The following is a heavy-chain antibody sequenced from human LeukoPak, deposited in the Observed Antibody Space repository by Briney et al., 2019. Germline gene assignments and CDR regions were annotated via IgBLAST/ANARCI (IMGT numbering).Heavy chain of an antibody. CDR3: GMSGDRVPLQDDVFDV. Sequence: GESLKISCKVSGYSFTSYCIGWVRQMPGKGLEWMGIIYPGDSGPTYSPSFQGQVTISVDKSINTAYPQWSGLQASDTAMYYCGMSGDRVPLQDDVFDVWGQGTMVTVST. J-gene: IGHJ3*01. CDR1: GYSFTSYC. CDR2: IYPGDSGP. D-gene: IGHD1-26*01. V-gene: IGHV5-51*01.